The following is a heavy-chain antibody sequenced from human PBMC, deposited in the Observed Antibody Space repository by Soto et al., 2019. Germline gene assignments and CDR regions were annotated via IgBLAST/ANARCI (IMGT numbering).Heavy chain of an antibody. CDR3: ARYHSRIGGGYHYYFDY. D-gene: IGHD3-16*01. J-gene: IGHJ4*02. Sequence: SETLSLTCTVSGGSISSSSYYWGWIRQPPGKGLEWIGSIYYSGSTYYNPSLKSRVTISVDTSKNQFSLKLSSVTAADTAVYYCARYHSRIGGGYHYYFDYWGQGTLVTVSS. CDR1: GGSISSSSYY. V-gene: IGHV4-39*01. CDR2: IYYSGST.